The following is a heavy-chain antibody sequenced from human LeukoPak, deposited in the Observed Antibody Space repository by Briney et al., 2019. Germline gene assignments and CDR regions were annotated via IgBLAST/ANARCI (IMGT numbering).Heavy chain of an antibody. D-gene: IGHD3-10*02. CDR1: GFTFSRNS. CDR3: AELGITMIGGV. V-gene: IGHV3-21*01. CDR2: ISTSSRYI. Sequence: GGSLRLSCAASGFTFSRNSMNWVRQAPGKGLEWVSSISTSSRYIYYADSVKGRFTISRDNDKNSLYLQMNSLRAEDTAVYYCAELGITMIGGVWGKGTTVTISS. J-gene: IGHJ6*04.